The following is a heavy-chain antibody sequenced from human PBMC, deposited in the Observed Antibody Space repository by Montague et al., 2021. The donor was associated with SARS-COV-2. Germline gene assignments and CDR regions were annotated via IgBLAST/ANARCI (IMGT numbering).Heavy chain of an antibody. CDR3: SRGYNHGPFDC. CDR1: GFTFDDYG. J-gene: IGHJ4*02. D-gene: IGHD5-18*01. Sequence: SLRLSCPASGFTFDDYGMSWVRQTPGKGLEWVSGITRHGDSTGYGDSVKGRFTISRDNAKNSLHLQMNNLTADDTAFYFCSRGYNHGPFDCWGQGTLVTVSS. V-gene: IGHV3-20*04. CDR2: ITRHGDST.